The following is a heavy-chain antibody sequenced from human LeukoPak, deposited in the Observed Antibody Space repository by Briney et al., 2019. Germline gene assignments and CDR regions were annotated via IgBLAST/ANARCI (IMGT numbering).Heavy chain of an antibody. CDR2: ISGSGGST. J-gene: IGHJ4*02. V-gene: IGHV3-23*01. CDR1: GFTFSNYG. Sequence: GRSLRLSCAASGFTFSNYGMTWVRQAPGKGLGWVSGISGSGGSTYYADSVKGRFTISRDNSKNTLYLQMNSLRAEATAVYYCAKDLRFSGWYALDYWGPGTLVTVSS. CDR3: AKDLRFSGWYALDY. D-gene: IGHD6-19*01.